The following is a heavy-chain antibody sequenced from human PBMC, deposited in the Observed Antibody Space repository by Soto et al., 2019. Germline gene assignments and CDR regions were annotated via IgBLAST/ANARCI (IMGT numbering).Heavy chain of an antibody. V-gene: IGHV4-59*01. J-gene: IGHJ4*02. CDR2: LYYGRSA. Sequence: QVQLQESGPGLVKPSETLSLTCAVSGDSISSYYCMWIRQPPGKGLESIGYLYYGRSANYNPSLKSRVTLSGDTSTNQCSLMLSSMTAADTAVDYCALRSMAVVPEYWGQGTLVTVSS. CDR3: ALRSMAVVPEY. CDR1: GDSISSYY. D-gene: IGHD3-22*01.